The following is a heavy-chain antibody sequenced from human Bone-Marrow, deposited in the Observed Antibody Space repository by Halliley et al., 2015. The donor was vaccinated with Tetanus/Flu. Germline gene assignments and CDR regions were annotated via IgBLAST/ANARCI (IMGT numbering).Heavy chain of an antibody. V-gene: IGHV3-23*01. CDR2: IRWRGFTS. Sequence: VAVIRWRGFTSFYAAPVKGRFPISRYNSTTTLYLQMNSLRAEDTAVYYCARDWADGDSGFRYWGQGTLVTVSS. J-gene: IGHJ4*02. D-gene: IGHD3-22*01. CDR3: ARDWADGDSGFRY.